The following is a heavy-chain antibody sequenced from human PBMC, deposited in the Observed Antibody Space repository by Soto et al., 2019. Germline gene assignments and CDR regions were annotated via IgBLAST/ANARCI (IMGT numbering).Heavy chain of an antibody. D-gene: IGHD4-17*01. CDR1: GYTFTSYG. J-gene: IGHJ6*02. CDR2: ISAYNGNT. V-gene: IGHV1-18*01. Sequence: ASVKVSCKASGYTFTSYGISWVRQAPGQGLEWMGWISAYNGNTNYAQKLQGRVTMTTDTSTSTAYMELRGLRSDDTAVYYCARDGRYGDRPYYYYGMDVWGQGTTVTVSS. CDR3: ARDGRYGDRPYYYYGMDV.